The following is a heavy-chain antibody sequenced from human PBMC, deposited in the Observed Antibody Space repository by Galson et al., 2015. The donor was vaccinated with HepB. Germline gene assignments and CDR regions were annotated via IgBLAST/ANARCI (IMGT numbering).Heavy chain of an antibody. V-gene: IGHV3-23*01. J-gene: IGHJ4*02. CDR3: AKRQRSIAVAGTFDY. CDR1: GFTFSRYA. CDR2: ISGSGGST. D-gene: IGHD6-19*01. Sequence: SLRLSCAASGFTFSRYAMSWVRQAPGKGLEWVSAISGSGGSTYYADSAKGRFTISRDNSKNTLYLQMNSLRAEDTAVYYCAKRQRSIAVAGTFDYWGQGTLVTVSS.